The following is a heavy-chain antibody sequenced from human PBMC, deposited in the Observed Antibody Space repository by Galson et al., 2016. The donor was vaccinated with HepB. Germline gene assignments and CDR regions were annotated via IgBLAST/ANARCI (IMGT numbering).Heavy chain of an antibody. CDR2: INHSGST. V-gene: IGHV4-34*01. CDR1: GVSFSDYY. Sequence: SETLSLTCAVYGVSFSDYYWSWVRQPPGKGLEWIGEINHSGSTNYNPSLKRRVTISIDTSKTQFSLNLSSVTAADTAVYYCARLNAGAVGYWGQGTLVTVSS. CDR3: ARLNAGAVGY. J-gene: IGHJ4*02. D-gene: IGHD2-2*01.